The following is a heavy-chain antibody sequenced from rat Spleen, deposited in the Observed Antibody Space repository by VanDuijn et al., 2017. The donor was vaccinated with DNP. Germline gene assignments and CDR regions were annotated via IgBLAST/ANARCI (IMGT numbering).Heavy chain of an antibody. Sequence: EVQLVESGGGLLQPGRSRKLSCAASGFTFSDYNMAWVRQAPKKGLEWVATIIHDGSRTYYGDSVKGRFTISRDNTKNALYLQMNSLRSEDTATYYCTRGANWEGNWFAYWGQGTLVTVSS. CDR1: GFTFSDYN. CDR3: TRGANWEGNWFAY. CDR2: IIHDGSRT. V-gene: IGHV5S10*01. D-gene: IGHD5-1*01. J-gene: IGHJ3*01.